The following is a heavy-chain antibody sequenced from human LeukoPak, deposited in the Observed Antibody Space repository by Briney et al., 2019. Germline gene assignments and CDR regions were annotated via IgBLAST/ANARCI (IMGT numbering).Heavy chain of an antibody. CDR3: ARVVGSPKLYFDS. V-gene: IGHV3-48*03. CDR2: ITYSGSET. J-gene: IGHJ4*02. D-gene: IGHD6-13*01. Sequence: PGGSLRLSCAASGFTFSDYHMNWVRQAPGKGLEWVSYITYSGSETNYADSVKGRFTISRDNAKNSLHLQMSSLRAEDTAVYYCARVVGSPKLYFDSWGQGILVTVSS. CDR1: GFTFSDYH.